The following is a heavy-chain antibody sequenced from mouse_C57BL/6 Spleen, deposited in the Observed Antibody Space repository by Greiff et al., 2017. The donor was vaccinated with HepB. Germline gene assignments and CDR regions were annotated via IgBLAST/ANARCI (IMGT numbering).Heavy chain of an antibody. J-gene: IGHJ2*01. CDR1: GFTFSNYW. D-gene: IGHD2-5*01. V-gene: IGHV6-3*01. CDR2: IRLKSDNYAT. Sequence: EVKLEESGGGLVQPGGSMKLSCVASGFTFSNYWMNWVRQSPEKGLEWVAQIRLKSDNYATHYAESVKGRFTISRDDSKSSVYLQMNNLRAEDTGIYYCTAAYYSNYEYYFDYWGQGTTLTVSS. CDR3: TAAYYSNYEYYFDY.